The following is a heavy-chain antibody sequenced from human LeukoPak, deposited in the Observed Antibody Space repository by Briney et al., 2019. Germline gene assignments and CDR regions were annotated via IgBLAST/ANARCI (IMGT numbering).Heavy chain of an antibody. D-gene: IGHD2-8*01. CDR2: IYTSGST. Sequence: PSETLSLTCTVSGGSISSGSYYWSWIRQPAGKGLEWIGRIYTSGSTNYNPSLKSRVTISVDTSKNQFSLKLSSVTAADTAVYYCARLVLMVYAIDYWGQGTLVTVSS. CDR1: GGSISSGSYY. CDR3: ARLVLMVYAIDY. J-gene: IGHJ4*02. V-gene: IGHV4-61*02.